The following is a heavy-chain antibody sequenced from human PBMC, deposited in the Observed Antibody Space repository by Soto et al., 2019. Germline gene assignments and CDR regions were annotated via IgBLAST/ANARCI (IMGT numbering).Heavy chain of an antibody. CDR3: ARAVAPYDSSGNDAFDI. CDR2: ISAYNGNT. CDR1: GYTFISYG. Sequence: QVQLVQSGAEVKKPGASMKVSCKASGYTFISYGISWVRQAPGQGLEWMGWISAYNGNTNYAQKRQGRVTMTTDTSTSTAYMELRSLRSDDTAVYYCARAVAPYDSSGNDAFDIWGQGTMVTVSS. V-gene: IGHV1-18*01. J-gene: IGHJ3*02. D-gene: IGHD3-22*01.